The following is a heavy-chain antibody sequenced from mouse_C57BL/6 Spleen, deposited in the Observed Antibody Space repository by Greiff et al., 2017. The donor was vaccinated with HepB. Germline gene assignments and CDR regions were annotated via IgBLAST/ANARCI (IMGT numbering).Heavy chain of an antibody. V-gene: IGHV1-50*01. J-gene: IGHJ2*01. CDR2: IDPSDSYT. CDR3: AREGKLGDY. D-gene: IGHD4-1*01. Sequence: VKLQQPGAELVKPGASVKLSCKASGYTFTSYWMQWVKQRPGQGLEWIGEIDPSDSYTNYNQKFKGKATLTVDTSSSTAYMQLSSLTSEDSAVYYCAREGKLGDYWGQGTTLTVSS. CDR1: GYTFTSYW.